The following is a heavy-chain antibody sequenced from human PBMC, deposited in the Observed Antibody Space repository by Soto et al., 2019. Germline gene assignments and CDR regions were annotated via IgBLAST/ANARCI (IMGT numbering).Heavy chain of an antibody. CDR2: IYTSGST. Sequence: PSETLSLACTVSVGSISSYYWSWIRQPAGKGLEWIGRIYTSGSTNYNPSLKSRVTMSVDTSKNQFSLKLSSVTAADTAVYYCARGILWFGELNFDYWGQGTLVTVSS. V-gene: IGHV4-4*07. J-gene: IGHJ4*02. CDR1: VGSISSYY. D-gene: IGHD3-10*01. CDR3: ARGILWFGELNFDY.